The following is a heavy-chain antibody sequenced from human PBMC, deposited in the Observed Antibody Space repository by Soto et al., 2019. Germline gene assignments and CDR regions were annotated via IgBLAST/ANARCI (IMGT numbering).Heavy chain of an antibody. V-gene: IGHV3-15*07. CDR3: AKDLAPDY. D-gene: IGHD3-16*01. J-gene: IGHJ4*02. CDR2: IKSKTDGGTT. Sequence: PGGSLRLSCAASGFTFTNAWINWVRQAPGKGLEWVGRIKSKTDGGTTDYAEPVKGRFVISRDDSNNMVYLQMNSLKIEDTAVYYCAKDLAPDYWGQGTLVTVSS. CDR1: GFTFTNAW.